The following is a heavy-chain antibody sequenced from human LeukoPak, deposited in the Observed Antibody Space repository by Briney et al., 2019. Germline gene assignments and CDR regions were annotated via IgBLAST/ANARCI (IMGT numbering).Heavy chain of an antibody. J-gene: IGHJ4*02. Sequence: GGSLRLSCAASGFTFTNYWMTWVRQAPGKGLEWVANINKDGSEKQYVDSVKGRFTISRDSPKNSVYLQMSSLRVEDSAVYYCARDPVQDFDFWGQGIMVTVSS. CDR3: ARDPVQDFDF. CDR2: INKDGSEK. V-gene: IGHV3-7*01. CDR1: GFTFTNYW.